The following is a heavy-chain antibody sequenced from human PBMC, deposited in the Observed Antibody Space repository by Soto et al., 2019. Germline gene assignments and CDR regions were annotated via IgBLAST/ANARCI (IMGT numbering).Heavy chain of an antibody. D-gene: IGHD2-21*01. CDR1: GGSISSGGYY. V-gene: IGHV4-31*03. J-gene: IGHJ3*02. Sequence: QVQLQESGPGLVKPSQTLSLTCTVSGGSISSGGYYWSWIRQQPGKGLEWIGYIYYTGSTYYNPSLKSRVTVSVYTSKNQFSLKLSSVTAADTAVYYCARDPGEVMNDAFDIWGQGTMVTVSS. CDR3: ARDPGEVMNDAFDI. CDR2: IYYTGST.